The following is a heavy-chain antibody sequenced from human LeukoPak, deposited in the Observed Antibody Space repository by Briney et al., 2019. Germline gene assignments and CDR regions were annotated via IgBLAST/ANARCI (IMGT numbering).Heavy chain of an antibody. CDR3: AKAYHDSGCLIDY. J-gene: IGHJ4*02. D-gene: IGHD6-19*01. Sequence: GGSLRLSCAASGITFSSHAMTWVRQAPGKGLEWVAAIRGNGATTDYADSVKGRFTISRDNSKSTLYLQMNSLSAEDTAVYYCAKAYHDSGCLIDYWGQGTLVTVSS. CDR1: GITFSSHA. V-gene: IGHV3-23*01. CDR2: IRGNGATT.